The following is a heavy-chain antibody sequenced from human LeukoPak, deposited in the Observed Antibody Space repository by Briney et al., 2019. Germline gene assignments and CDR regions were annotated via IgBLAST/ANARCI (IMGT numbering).Heavy chain of an antibody. Sequence: SGKSLRLSCAASGFTFTTYWMHWVRQAPGKGLVWVSRINTDGSRTNYADSVKGRFIISRDNTKNTLFLQMNSLRAEDTGVYYCARVMADSDNWFDPWGQGTLVTVSS. CDR1: GFTFTTYW. CDR2: INTDGSRT. V-gene: IGHV3-74*01. J-gene: IGHJ5*02. D-gene: IGHD5-24*01. CDR3: ARVMADSDNWFDP.